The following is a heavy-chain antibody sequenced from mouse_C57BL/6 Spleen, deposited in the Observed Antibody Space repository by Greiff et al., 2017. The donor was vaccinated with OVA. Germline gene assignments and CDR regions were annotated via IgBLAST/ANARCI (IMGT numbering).Heavy chain of an antibody. J-gene: IGHJ2*01. CDR3: ATYDGYYGY. V-gene: IGHV5-6*01. CDR2: ISSGGSYT. CDR1: GFTFSSYG. Sequence: EVKVVESGGDLVKPGGSLKLSCAASGFTFSSYGMSWVRQTPDKRLEWVATISSGGSYTYYPDSVKGRFTISRDNAKNTLYLQMSSLKSEDTAMYYCATYDGYYGYWGQGTTLTVSS. D-gene: IGHD2-3*01.